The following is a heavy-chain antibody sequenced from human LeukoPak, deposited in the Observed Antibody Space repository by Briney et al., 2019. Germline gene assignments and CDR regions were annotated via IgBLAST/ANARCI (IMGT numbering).Heavy chain of an antibody. Sequence: PSETLSLTCAVSGYSISSGYYWGWIRQPPGKGLEWIGSIYHSGTTHYNPSLKSRVTISVDTSKNQFSLNLSSVTAADTAIYHCARVLGGSSPFDYWGQGTLVTVSS. D-gene: IGHD1-26*01. CDR1: GYSISSGYY. CDR3: ARVLGGSSPFDY. J-gene: IGHJ4*02. V-gene: IGHV4-38-2*01. CDR2: IYHSGTT.